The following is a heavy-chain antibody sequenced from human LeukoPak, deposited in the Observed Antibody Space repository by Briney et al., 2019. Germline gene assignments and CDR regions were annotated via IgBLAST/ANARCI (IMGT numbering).Heavy chain of an antibody. D-gene: IGHD6-6*01. CDR1: GSSFSGYY. CDR2: INHGGST. J-gene: IGHJ4*02. CDR3: AREPGWTIAARPFDY. Sequence: PSETPSLTCGVYGSSFSGYYWSWIRQPPGRGLEWIGEINHGGSTNYNASLKSRVTISVDTSRKQFSLKLSSVTAADSAMYYCAREPGWTIAARPFDYCGQGTLVTVSS. V-gene: IGHV4-34*01.